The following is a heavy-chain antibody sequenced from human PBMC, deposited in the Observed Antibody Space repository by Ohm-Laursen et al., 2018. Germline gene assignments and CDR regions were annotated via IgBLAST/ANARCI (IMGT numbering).Heavy chain of an antibody. V-gene: IGHV3-23*01. J-gene: IGHJ4*02. Sequence: SLRLSCAASGFTFSSYAMNWVRQAPGKGLDWVSTISGSGDTTYYADSVKGRFTISRDNSKNTLYLQMNSLRAEDTAVYYCARAGHIVATGPVYWGQGTLVTVSS. CDR2: ISGSGDTT. D-gene: IGHD5-12*01. CDR3: ARAGHIVATGPVY. CDR1: GFTFSSYA.